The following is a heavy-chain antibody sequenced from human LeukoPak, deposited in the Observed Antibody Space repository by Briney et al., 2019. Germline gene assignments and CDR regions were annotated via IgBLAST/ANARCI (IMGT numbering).Heavy chain of an antibody. Sequence: PGGSLRLSCAASGFTFSTYSMNLVRQAPGKGLEWVSSISSGSSFIYYADSVKGRFTISRDNAKNSLFLQMNSLRAEDTAVYYCARESSGYFYWGQGTLVTVSS. J-gene: IGHJ4*02. D-gene: IGHD3-22*01. CDR1: GFTFSTYS. CDR2: ISSGSSFI. CDR3: ARESSGYFY. V-gene: IGHV3-21*01.